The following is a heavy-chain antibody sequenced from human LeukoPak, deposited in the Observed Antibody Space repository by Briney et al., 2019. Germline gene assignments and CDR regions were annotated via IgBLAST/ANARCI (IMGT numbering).Heavy chain of an antibody. Sequence: GGSLRLSCAASGFTFRNHAIHWVRQAPGKGLEWVSIISGGGDSTSYSDSVKGRFTISRDNSKNTVYLQMNSLRVDDTAVYYCAKDFAYRFLECPHGLDYWGQGILVTVSS. D-gene: IGHD3-3*01. CDR2: ISGGGDST. V-gene: IGHV3-23*01. CDR3: AKDFAYRFLECPHGLDY. CDR1: GFTFRNHA. J-gene: IGHJ4*02.